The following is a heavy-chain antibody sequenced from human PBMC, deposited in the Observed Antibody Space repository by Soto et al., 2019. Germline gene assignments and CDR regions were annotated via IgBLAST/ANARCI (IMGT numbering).Heavy chain of an antibody. Sequence: ASVKVSCKASGYTFSSYAITWVRQAPGQGLEWMAWISAYSGNTNYAQKFQGRVTMTTDTSTNTAYMELRSLSSDDTAVYYCARDNDIVVVVAATASYGMDVWGQGTTVTVSS. D-gene: IGHD2-15*01. CDR1: GYTFSSYA. V-gene: IGHV1-18*01. CDR3: ARDNDIVVVVAATASYGMDV. CDR2: ISAYSGNT. J-gene: IGHJ6*02.